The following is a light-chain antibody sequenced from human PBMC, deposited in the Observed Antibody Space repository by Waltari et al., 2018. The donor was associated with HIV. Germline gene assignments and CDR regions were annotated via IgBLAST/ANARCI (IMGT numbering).Light chain of an antibody. CDR2: KNS. CDR1: SSNIVSNS. V-gene: IGLV1-47*01. CDR3: AVWDGSLSGRV. J-gene: IGLJ3*02. Sequence: QSVLTQPPSASGTPGQEVTIPCSGSSSNIVSNSVCWYQQLPGTTPKLLIYKNSQRPAGVPDRFSGSKSGTSASLAISGLRSEDEADYYCAVWDGSLSGRVFGGGTKLTVL.